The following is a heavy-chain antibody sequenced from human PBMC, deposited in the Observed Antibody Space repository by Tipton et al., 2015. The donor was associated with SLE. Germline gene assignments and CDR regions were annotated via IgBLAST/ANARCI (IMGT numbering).Heavy chain of an antibody. CDR1: GFNFGAYW. CDR2: TNQDGAIR. D-gene: IGHD6-25*01. J-gene: IGHJ4*02. V-gene: IGHV3-74*01. CDR3: AAPMSSGTGY. Sequence: SLRLSCVASGFNFGAYWMHWVRQAPGKGLVWISRTNQDGAIRSYEDSVKGRFIISRDNSKSTLYLQMNNVRAEDTAVYYCAAPMSSGTGYWGQGTLVTVSS.